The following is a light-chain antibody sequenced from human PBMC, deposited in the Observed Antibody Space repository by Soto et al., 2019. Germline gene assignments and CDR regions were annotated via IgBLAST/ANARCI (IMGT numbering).Light chain of an antibody. J-gene: IGLJ2*01. CDR2: STD. CDR3: ATWDDRLNGVV. Sequence: QSALTQPPSASGTPGQRVTISCSGSSSNIGSTTVNWYQQLPGTAPQVLIFSTDQRPSGVPDRFSGSKSGTSASLAISGLQSEDESDYDCATWDDRLNGVVFGGGTKLTVL. CDR1: SSNIGSTT. V-gene: IGLV1-44*01.